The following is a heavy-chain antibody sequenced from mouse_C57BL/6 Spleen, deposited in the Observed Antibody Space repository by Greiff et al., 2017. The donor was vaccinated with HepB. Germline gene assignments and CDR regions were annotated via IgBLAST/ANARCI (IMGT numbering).Heavy chain of an antibody. Sequence: EVNLVESGGGLVKPGGSLKLSCAASGFTFSSYTMSWVRQTPEKRLEWVATISGGGGNTYYPDSVKGRFTISRDNAKNTLYLQMSSLRSEDTALYYCARQEGFAYWGQRTLVTVSA. CDR1: GFTFSSYT. CDR3: ARQEGFAY. CDR2: ISGGGGNT. J-gene: IGHJ3*01. V-gene: IGHV5-9*01.